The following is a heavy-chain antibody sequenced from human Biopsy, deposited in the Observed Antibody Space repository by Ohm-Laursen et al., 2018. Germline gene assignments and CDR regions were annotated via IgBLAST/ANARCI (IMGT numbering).Heavy chain of an antibody. V-gene: IGHV4-59*04. CDR3: ARRDGTDGYNPYYYGMGV. D-gene: IGHD5-24*01. J-gene: IGHJ6*02. Sequence: GTLSLTCAVSGGSISSDYWSWIRQTPGRGLEWIGGLYFSGSTYYNPSLKSRVTVSVDTSNNQFSLKLNSVTAADTAVYYCARRDGTDGYNPYYYGMGVWGQGTTVTVSS. CDR1: GGSISSDY. CDR2: LYFSGST.